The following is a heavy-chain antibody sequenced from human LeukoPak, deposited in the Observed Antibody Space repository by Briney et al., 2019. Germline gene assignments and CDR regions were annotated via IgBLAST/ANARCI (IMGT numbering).Heavy chain of an antibody. CDR3: PRRRGSGWTYYFDY. D-gene: IGHD6-25*01. J-gene: IGHJ4*02. Sequence: SETLSLTCTVSGGSISSYYWSWIRQPPGEGLEWIGYIYYSGSTNYNPSLKSRVTISVDTSKNQFSLKLSSVTAADTAVYYCPRRRGSGWTYYFDYWGQGTLVTVSS. CDR2: IYYSGST. V-gene: IGHV4-59*01. CDR1: GGSISSYY.